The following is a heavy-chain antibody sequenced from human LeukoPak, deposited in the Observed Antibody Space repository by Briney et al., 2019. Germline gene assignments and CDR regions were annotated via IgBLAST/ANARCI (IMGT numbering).Heavy chain of an antibody. CDR2: IDSTGAYT. J-gene: IGHJ4*02. Sequence: GGSLRLSCAASGFIFSNYAMSWVRQAPGKGLEWVSAIDSTGAYTWYADSVKGRFTISKDNAKNTVYLQMNNLRAEDTAVYYCVSFYETYWGRGTLVTVSS. CDR1: GFIFSNYA. V-gene: IGHV3-23*01. CDR3: VSFYETY. D-gene: IGHD2-2*01.